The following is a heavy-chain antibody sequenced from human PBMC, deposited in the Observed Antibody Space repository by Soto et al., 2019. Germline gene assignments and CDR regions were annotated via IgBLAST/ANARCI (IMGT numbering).Heavy chain of an antibody. CDR2: MYHSGST. D-gene: IGHD2-2*01. CDR3: ARVPDD. CDR1: GGSISSGGYS. V-gene: IGHV4-30-2*01. Sequence: QLQLQESGSGLVKPSQTLSLTCAVSGGSISSGGYSWSWIRQPPGKGLEWIGYMYHSGSTYYNPSIKSRVTIAIDRSKNQFSLKLSTVTAAGTAVYYCARVPDDWGQGILVTVSS. J-gene: IGHJ4*02.